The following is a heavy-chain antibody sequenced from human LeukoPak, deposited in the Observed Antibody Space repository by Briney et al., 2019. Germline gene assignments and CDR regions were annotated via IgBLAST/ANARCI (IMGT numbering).Heavy chain of an antibody. CDR2: ISSSSSTI. CDR3: ARDPIVATLDY. V-gene: IGHV3-48*01. J-gene: IGHJ4*02. CDR1: GFTFSSYS. Sequence: GGFLRLSCAASGFTFSSYSMNWVRQAPGKGLEWVSYISSSSSTIYYADSVKGRFTISRDNAKNSLYLQMNSLRAEDTAVYYCARDPIVATLDYWGQGTLVTVSS. D-gene: IGHD5-12*01.